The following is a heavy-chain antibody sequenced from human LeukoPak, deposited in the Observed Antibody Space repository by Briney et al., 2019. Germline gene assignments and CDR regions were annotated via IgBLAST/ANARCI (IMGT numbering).Heavy chain of an antibody. D-gene: IGHD1-26*01. V-gene: IGHV3-7*01. J-gene: IGHJ4*02. Sequence: ETLSLTCTVSGGSISSSSYYWGWIRQPPGKGLEWVANIRHDGREKYYVDSVKGRFTVSRDNAKNSLYLQMDSLRAEDTAVYYCARAHSVDYWGQGTLVTVSS. CDR3: ARAHSVDY. CDR1: GGSISSSSYY. CDR2: IRHDGREK.